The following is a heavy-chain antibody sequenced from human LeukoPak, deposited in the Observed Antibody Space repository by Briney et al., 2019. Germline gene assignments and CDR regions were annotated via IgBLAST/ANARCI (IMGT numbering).Heavy chain of an antibody. CDR3: ARGFMSPHDY. CDR1: GYTFTGYY. V-gene: IGHV1-8*03. Sequence: ASVKVSCKASGYTFTGYYMHWVRQATGQGLEWMGWMNPNSGNTGYAQKFQGRVTITRNTSISTAYMELSSLRSEDTAVYYCARGFMSPHDYWGQGTLVTVSS. CDR2: MNPNSGNT. D-gene: IGHD3-10*02. J-gene: IGHJ4*02.